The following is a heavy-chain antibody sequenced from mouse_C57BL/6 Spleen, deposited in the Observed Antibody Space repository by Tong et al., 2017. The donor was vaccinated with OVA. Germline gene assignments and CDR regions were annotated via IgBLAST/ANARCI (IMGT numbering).Heavy chain of an antibody. Sequence: EVQLQQPGAELVKPGASVKMSCKASGYTFTSYWMHWVKQRPGQGLEWIGAIYPGNSDTSYNQKFKGKAKLTAVTSTSTAYMELSSLTNEDSAVYYCTPYYGKRAFAYWGQGTLVTVSA. V-gene: IGHV1-5*01. CDR1: GYTFTSYW. D-gene: IGHD2-10*01. J-gene: IGHJ3*01. CDR2: IYPGNSDT. CDR3: TPYYGKRAFAY.